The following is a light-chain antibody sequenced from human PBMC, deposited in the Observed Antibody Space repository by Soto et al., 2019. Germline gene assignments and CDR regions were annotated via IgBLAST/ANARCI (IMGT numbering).Light chain of an antibody. J-gene: IGKJ2*01. CDR3: QQYDNFPRMYT. CDR2: DAS. Sequence: DIPRTQSPSSLSASVGDRVTITCQASHDISNYLNWYQQKPGKAPKLLIYDASNLETGVPSRFSGSGSGTDFSFSISSLQPEDIATYYCQQYDNFPRMYTFGQGTKLEIK. CDR1: HDISNY. V-gene: IGKV1-33*01.